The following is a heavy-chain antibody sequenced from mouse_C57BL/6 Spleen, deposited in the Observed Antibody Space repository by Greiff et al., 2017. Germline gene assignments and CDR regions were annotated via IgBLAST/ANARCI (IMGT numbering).Heavy chain of an antibody. V-gene: IGHV1-15*01. CDR2: IDPETGGT. J-gene: IGHJ2*01. CDR1: GYTFTDYE. D-gene: IGHD4-1*01. CDR3: TRGGTDYFDY. Sequence: QVQLQQSGAELVRPGASVTLSCKASGYTFTDYEMHWVKQTPVHGLEWIGAIDPETGGTAYNQKFKGKAILTADKSSSTAYMEPRSLTSEDSAVYYCTRGGTDYFDYWGQGTTLTVSS.